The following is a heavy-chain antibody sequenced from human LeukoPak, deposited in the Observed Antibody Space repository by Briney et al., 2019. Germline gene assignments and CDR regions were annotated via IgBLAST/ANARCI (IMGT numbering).Heavy chain of an antibody. CDR1: GFTFSSYA. CDR2: ISGSGGSA. J-gene: IGHJ4*02. V-gene: IGHV3-23*01. Sequence: GGSLRLSCAASGFTFSSYAMSWVRQAPGKGLEWVSAISGSGGSAYYADSVRGRSTISRDNSKNTLYLQMNSLRAEDTAVYYCAKGRQLTDFDYWGQGTLVTVSS. D-gene: IGHD1-1*01. CDR3: AKGRQLTDFDY.